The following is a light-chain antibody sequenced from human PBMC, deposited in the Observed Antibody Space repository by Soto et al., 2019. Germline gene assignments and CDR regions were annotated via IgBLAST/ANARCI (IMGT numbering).Light chain of an antibody. J-gene: IGKJ1*01. V-gene: IGKV3-20*01. CDR1: QSVSSSY. Sequence: EIVLTQSPGTLSLSPGERATLSCRASQSVSSSYLAWYQQKPGQAPRLLIYGASSRATGIPDRFSGSGSGTDFTLTISRVEPEDFAVDYCQQYGSSPETFGAGNKVEIK. CDR2: GAS. CDR3: QQYGSSPET.